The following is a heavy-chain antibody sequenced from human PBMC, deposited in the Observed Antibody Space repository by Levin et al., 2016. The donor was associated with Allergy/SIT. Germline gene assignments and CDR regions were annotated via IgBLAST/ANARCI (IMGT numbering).Heavy chain of an antibody. Sequence: LPGKGREWIGFISYNGNTCYNPSLKSRLTISLDTSKSQLSLKLSSVTAADTAIYYCARMSERFDGNGNLVPTGWFGPWGQGALVTVSS. CDR2: ISYNGNT. CDR3: ARMSERFDGNGNLVPTGWFGP. J-gene: IGHJ5*02. V-gene: IGHV4-59*01. D-gene: IGHD4-23*01.